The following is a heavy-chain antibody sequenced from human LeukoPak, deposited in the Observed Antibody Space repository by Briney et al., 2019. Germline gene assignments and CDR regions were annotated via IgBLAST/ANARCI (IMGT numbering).Heavy chain of an antibody. CDR1: GFTFSDYY. D-gene: IGHD1-26*01. V-gene: IGHV3-74*01. CDR2: INSDGSST. Sequence: PGGSLRLSCAASGFTFSDYYMSWIRQAPGKGLVWVSRINSDGSSTSYADSVKGRFTISRDNAKNTLYLQMNSLRAEDTAVYYCARGRGYGMDVWGQGTTVTVSS. J-gene: IGHJ6*02. CDR3: ARGRGYGMDV.